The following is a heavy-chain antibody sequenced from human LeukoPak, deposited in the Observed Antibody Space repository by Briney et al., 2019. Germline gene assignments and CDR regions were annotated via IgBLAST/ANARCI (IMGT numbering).Heavy chain of an antibody. CDR3: ARFPSAPYGDYFDY. J-gene: IGHJ4*02. CDR1: GLTFSSYW. V-gene: IGHV3-7*01. D-gene: IGHD4-17*01. Sequence: GGSLRLSCAASGLTFSSYWMSWVRQAPGEGLEWVANIKQDGSEKYYVDSLKGRFTISRDNAKNSLYLQMNSLRAEDTAVYYCARFPSAPYGDYFDYWGQGTLVTVSS. CDR2: IKQDGSEK.